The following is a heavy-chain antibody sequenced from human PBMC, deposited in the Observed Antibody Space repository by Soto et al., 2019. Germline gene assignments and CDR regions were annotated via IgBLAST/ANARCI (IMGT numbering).Heavy chain of an antibody. J-gene: IGHJ5*02. V-gene: IGHV4-59*01. Sequence: SETLSLTCIVSGGSISSYYWSWIRQPPGKGLEWIGYIYYSGSTNYNPSLKSRVTISVDTSKNQFSLRLSSVTAADTAVYYCARAGQWFGELYWFDPWGQGTLVT. CDR3: ARAGQWFGELYWFDP. CDR2: IYYSGST. D-gene: IGHD3-10*01. CDR1: GGSISSYY.